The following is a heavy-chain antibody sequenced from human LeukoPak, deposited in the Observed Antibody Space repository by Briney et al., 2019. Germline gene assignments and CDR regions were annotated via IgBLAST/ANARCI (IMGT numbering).Heavy chain of an antibody. CDR2: IYYSGST. V-gene: IGHV4-59*01. J-gene: IGHJ4*02. Sequence: SEILSLTCTVSGGSISSYYWSWIRQPPGKGLEWIGYIYYSGSTNYNPSLKSRVTISVDTSKNQFSLKLSSVTAADTAVYYCARVRLGELSFFDYWGQGTLVAVSS. D-gene: IGHD3-16*02. CDR1: GGSISSYY. CDR3: ARVRLGELSFFDY.